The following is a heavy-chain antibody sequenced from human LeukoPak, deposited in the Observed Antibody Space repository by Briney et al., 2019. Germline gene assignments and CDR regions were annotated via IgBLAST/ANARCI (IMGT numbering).Heavy chain of an antibody. V-gene: IGHV3-21*01. CDR3: ATAPPMVRGDYYFDY. CDR2: ISSSSSYI. D-gene: IGHD3-10*01. Sequence: GGSLRLSCAASGFTFSSYSMNWVRQAPGKGLEWVSSISSSSSYIYYADSVKGRFTISRDNAKNSLYLQMNSLRAEDTAVYYCATAPPMVRGDYYFDYWGQGTLVTVSS. J-gene: IGHJ4*02. CDR1: GFTFSSYS.